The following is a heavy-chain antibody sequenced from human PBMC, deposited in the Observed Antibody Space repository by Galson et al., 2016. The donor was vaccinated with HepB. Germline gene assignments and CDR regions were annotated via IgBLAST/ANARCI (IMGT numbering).Heavy chain of an antibody. Sequence: SVKVSCKASGGTFSRDAISWVRQAPGQGLEWMGGIIPIFGTANYAQKFQGRVTITADKSTSTAYMELSSLRSEDTGVYYCASYKGTYSINCYYGMDVWGQGTTVTVSS. CDR1: GGTFSRDA. CDR2: IIPIFGTA. D-gene: IGHD5-24*01. V-gene: IGHV1-69*06. CDR3: ASYKGTYSINCYYGMDV. J-gene: IGHJ6*02.